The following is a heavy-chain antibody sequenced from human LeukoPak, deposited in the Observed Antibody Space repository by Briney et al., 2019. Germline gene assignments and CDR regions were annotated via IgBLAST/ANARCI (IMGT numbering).Heavy chain of an antibody. CDR1: GFTFDDYA. Sequence: PGRSLRLSCAASGFTFDDYAMYSVRQAPGKGLEWVSGISWNSGSIGYADSVKGRFTISRDNAKNSLYLQMNSLRAEDMALYYCAKATSIWFGEFIDAFDIWGQGTMVTVSS. J-gene: IGHJ3*02. D-gene: IGHD3-10*01. V-gene: IGHV3-9*03. CDR2: ISWNSGSI. CDR3: AKATSIWFGEFIDAFDI.